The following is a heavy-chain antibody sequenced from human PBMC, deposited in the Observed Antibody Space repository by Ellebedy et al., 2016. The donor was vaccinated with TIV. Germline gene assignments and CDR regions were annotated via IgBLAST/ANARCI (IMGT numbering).Heavy chain of an antibody. CDR3: ARDLRGSGPIDY. V-gene: IGHV3-11*04. J-gene: IGHJ4*02. CDR2: ISSSGSTI. Sequence: GESLKISCAASGFTVSSNYMSWVRQAPGKGLEWVSYISSSGSTIDYADSVKGRFTISRDNAKNSLYLQMNRLRAEDTAVYYCARDLRGSGPIDYWGQGTLVTVSS. D-gene: IGHD2-15*01. CDR1: GFTVSSNY.